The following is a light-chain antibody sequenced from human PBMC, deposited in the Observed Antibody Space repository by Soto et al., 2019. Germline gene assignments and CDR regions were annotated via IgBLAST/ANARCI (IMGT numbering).Light chain of an antibody. J-gene: IGKJ1*01. Sequence: EIVMTQSPATLSVSPGVRATPSCRASQIVSSNLAWYQQQPGQATRLLIYGASTRATGIPARFSGSGSGTEFTLTISSLQSEDFAVYYCQQYHNWGTFGQGTKVDIK. CDR3: QQYHNWGT. CDR2: GAS. V-gene: IGKV3-15*01. CDR1: QIVSSN.